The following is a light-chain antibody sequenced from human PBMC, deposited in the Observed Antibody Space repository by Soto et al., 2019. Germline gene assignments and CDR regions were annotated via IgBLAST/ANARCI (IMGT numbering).Light chain of an antibody. CDR1: RSDIGGYNY. V-gene: IGLV2-14*01. CDR2: EVT. J-gene: IGLJ1*01. CDR3: SSYRSTSTYV. Sequence: QSVLTQPASVSASPGQSITISCTGTRSDIGGYNYVSWNQLHPGKAPKLIIYEVTNRPSGVSHRFSGSKSADTASLTISGLQAEDEADYYCSSYRSTSTYVFGTRTRVTVL.